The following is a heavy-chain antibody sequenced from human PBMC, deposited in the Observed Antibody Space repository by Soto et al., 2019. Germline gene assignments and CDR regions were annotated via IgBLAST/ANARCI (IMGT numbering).Heavy chain of an antibody. CDR2: SIPVFGTT. Sequence: QVQLVQSGAEVKKPGSSLKLSCRASGGSFTSYSIRWLRQAPGQGLEWIGGSIPVFGTTSYAQRLQGRVTITADESTSTAYLDLSSLISEDTAVYYCARDPRIYCTSSSCHSYFDSWGQGTLVTVSS. D-gene: IGHD2-2*01. CDR3: ARDPRIYCTSSSCHSYFDS. V-gene: IGHV1-69*01. J-gene: IGHJ4*02. CDR1: GGSFTSYS.